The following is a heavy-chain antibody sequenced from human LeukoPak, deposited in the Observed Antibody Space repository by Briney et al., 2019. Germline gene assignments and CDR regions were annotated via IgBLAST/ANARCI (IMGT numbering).Heavy chain of an antibody. CDR2: IYPGDSDT. V-gene: IGHV5-51*01. CDR1: GYSFTSYW. J-gene: IGHJ5*02. Sequence: GESLKISCKGSGYSFTSYWIGWVRQMPGKGLEWMGIIYPGDSDTRYSPSFQGQVTISADKSISTAYLQWSSLKASDAAMYYCNIAARHNWFDPWGQGTLVTVSS. D-gene: IGHD6-6*01. CDR3: NIAARHNWFDP.